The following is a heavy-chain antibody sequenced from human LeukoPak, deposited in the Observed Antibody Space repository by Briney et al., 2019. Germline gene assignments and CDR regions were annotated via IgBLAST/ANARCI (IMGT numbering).Heavy chain of an antibody. Sequence: GGSLRLSCAASGFTFAYYAMSWVRQAPGKGLEWVSRINSDGSSTSHADSVKGRFTISRDNAKNTLYLQMNSLRAEDTAVYYCARDGYNGFDYWGQGTLVTVSS. D-gene: IGHD5-24*01. CDR1: GFTFAYYA. J-gene: IGHJ4*02. CDR2: INSDGSST. V-gene: IGHV3-74*01. CDR3: ARDGYNGFDY.